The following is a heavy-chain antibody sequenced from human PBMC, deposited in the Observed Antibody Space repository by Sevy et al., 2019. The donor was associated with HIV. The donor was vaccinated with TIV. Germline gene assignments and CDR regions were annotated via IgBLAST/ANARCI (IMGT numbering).Heavy chain of an antibody. CDR1: GFTFEDFA. Sequence: GESLKISCTTSGFTFEDFAMSWFRQAPGKGLEWVGFIRADAYGGTPEHAASVKGRFTISRDDSKNITYLQMDSLETEDTGVYFCTRGWIAVTRRRLNWIDPWVQGTQVTVSS. D-gene: IGHD6-19*01. CDR3: TRGWIAVTRRRLNWIDP. V-gene: IGHV3-49*03. CDR2: IRADAYGGTP. J-gene: IGHJ5*02.